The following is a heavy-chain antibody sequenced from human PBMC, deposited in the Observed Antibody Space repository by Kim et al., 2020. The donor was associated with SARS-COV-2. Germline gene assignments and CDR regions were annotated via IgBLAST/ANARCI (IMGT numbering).Heavy chain of an antibody. CDR3: ARNRRAVDAFDI. Sequence: AVSMKSRINISTDTAKNQFSLQLSSVTPEDTAVYYCARNRRAVDAFDIWGLGTMVTVSS. J-gene: IGHJ3*02. V-gene: IGHV6-1*01. D-gene: IGHD3-16*02.